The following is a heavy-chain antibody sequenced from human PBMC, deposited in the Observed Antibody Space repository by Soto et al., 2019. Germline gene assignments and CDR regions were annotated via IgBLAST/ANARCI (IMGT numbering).Heavy chain of an antibody. CDR3: ARSLGYSYGFGYYYYGMDV. J-gene: IGHJ6*02. V-gene: IGHV3-48*01. D-gene: IGHD5-18*01. CDR2: ISSSSSTI. CDR1: GLTFSSYS. Sequence: GGSLRLSCAASGLTFSSYSMNWVRQAPGKGLEWVSYISSSSSTIYYADSVKGRFTISRDNAKNSLYLQMNSLRAEDTATYYCARSLGYSYGFGYYYYGMDVWGQGTTVTVSS.